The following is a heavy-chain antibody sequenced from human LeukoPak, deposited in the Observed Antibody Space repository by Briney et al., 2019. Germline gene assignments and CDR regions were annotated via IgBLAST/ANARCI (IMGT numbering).Heavy chain of an antibody. Sequence: PSETLSLTCTVSGGSISSYYWSWIQQPPGKGLEWIGYIYYSGSTNYNPSLKSRVTISVDTSKNQFSLKLSSVTAADTAVYYCARAESSSRGNLRFDPWGQGTLVTVSS. CDR2: IYYSGST. CDR1: GGSISSYY. D-gene: IGHD4-23*01. J-gene: IGHJ5*02. V-gene: IGHV4-59*01. CDR3: ARAESSSRGNLRFDP.